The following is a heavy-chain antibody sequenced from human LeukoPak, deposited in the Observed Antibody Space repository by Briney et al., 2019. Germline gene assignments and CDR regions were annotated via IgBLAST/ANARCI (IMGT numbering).Heavy chain of an antibody. V-gene: IGHV1-2*02. D-gene: IGHD5-18*01. CDR3: ARGPAIGIDF. J-gene: IGHJ4*02. CDR1: GYSFTDYF. CDR2: IIPNSGAT. Sequence: ASVKVSCKAPGYSFTDYFLHWVREAPGQGLEWMGWIIPNSGATNYARKFQGRVTMTRDTSISAAYLGLGSLTSDDTAMYYCARGPAIGIDFWGQGTLVTVSS.